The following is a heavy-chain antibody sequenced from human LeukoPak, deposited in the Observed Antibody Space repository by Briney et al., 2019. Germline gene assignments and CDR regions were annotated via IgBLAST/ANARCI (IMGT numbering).Heavy chain of an antibody. D-gene: IGHD3-10*01. V-gene: IGHV1-69*05. CDR2: IIPIFGTA. J-gene: IGHJ4*02. CDR3: ARGPDLISTMVRGVPDDY. CDR1: VGTFSSYA. Sequence: ASVKVSCKASVGTFSSYAISWVRQAPGQGLEWMGGIIPIFGTANYAQKFQGRVTMTRDTSTSTVYMELSSLRSEDTAVYYCARGPDLISTMVRGVPDDYWGQGTLVTVSS.